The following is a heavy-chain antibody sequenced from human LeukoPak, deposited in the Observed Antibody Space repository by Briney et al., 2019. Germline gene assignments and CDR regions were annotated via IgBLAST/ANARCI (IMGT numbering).Heavy chain of an antibody. CDR1: GGTFSSYA. CDR2: IIPILGIA. Sequence: ASVKVSCKASGGTFSSYAISWVRQAPGQGLEWMGRIIPILGIANYAQKFQGRGTITADKSTSTAYMELSRLRSEDTAVYYCARSLDIVVVVAATRTVLDYYGMDVWGQGTTVTVSS. V-gene: IGHV1-69*04. D-gene: IGHD2-15*01. CDR3: ARSLDIVVVVAATRTVLDYYGMDV. J-gene: IGHJ6*02.